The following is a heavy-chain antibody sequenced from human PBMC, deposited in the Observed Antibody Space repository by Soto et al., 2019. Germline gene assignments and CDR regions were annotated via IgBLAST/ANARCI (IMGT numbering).Heavy chain of an antibody. D-gene: IGHD3-22*01. CDR1: GFTFSSYA. J-gene: IGHJ4*02. CDR2: ISGSGGST. V-gene: IGHV3-23*01. Sequence: GGSLRLSCEASGFTFSSYAMSWVRQAPGKGLEWVSAISGSGGSTYYADSVKGRFTISRDDSKNTAYLQMNSLKTEDTAVYYCLSLTIIVASGRVYEGPHYWGQGP. CDR3: LSLTIIVASGRVYEGPHY.